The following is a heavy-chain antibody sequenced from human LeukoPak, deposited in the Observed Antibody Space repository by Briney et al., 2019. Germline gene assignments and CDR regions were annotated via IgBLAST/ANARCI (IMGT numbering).Heavy chain of an antibody. J-gene: IGHJ3*02. D-gene: IGHD1-26*01. CDR3: ARGGSYLSAFDI. Sequence: QPGGSLRLSCAASGFTVSSNYMSWVRQAPGKGLEGVSIIYSGCSTFYADSVKGRFTISRDNTKNTLYVQMNSLRAEDTAVYYCARGGSYLSAFDIWGQGTMVTVSS. CDR1: GFTVSSNY. CDR2: IYSGCST. V-gene: IGHV3-53*01.